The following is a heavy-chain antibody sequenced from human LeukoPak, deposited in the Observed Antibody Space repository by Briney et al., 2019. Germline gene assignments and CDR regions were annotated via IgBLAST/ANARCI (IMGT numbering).Heavy chain of an antibody. J-gene: IGHJ4*02. CDR3: ARTKTPRGKFDY. D-gene: IGHD3-10*01. CDR1: GGSISNYF. Sequence: SETLSLTCTVSGGSISNYFWGWVRQPAGKGLEWIGRIYSTGRSDYNPSLKSRITMSVDTSKNQFSLKLSSVTAADTAVYYCARTKTPRGKFDYWGQGTLVTVSS. CDR2: IYSTGRS. V-gene: IGHV4-4*07.